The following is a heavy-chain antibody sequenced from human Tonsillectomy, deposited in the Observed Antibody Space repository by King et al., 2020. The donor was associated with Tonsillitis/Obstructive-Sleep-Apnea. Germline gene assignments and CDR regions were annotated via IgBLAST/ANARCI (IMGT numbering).Heavy chain of an antibody. CDR1: GFSLSTSGVG. CDR2: CYWDDDK. V-gene: IGHV2-5*02. CDR3: AHREEYCISTSCPALGGRNFDH. D-gene: IGHD2-2*01. J-gene: IGHJ4*02. Sequence: TLKESGPTLVKPTQTLTLTCTFSGFSLSTSGVGVGWIRQPPGKALEWLALCYWDDDKRYSPSLKSRLPIAKDTPKNPVVLTKTNMDPVDTATYYCAHREEYCISTSCPALGGRNFDHWGQGTLVTVSS.